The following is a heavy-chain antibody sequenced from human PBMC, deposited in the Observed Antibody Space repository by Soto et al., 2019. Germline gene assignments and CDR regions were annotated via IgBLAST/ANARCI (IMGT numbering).Heavy chain of an antibody. J-gene: IGHJ4*02. CDR3: ASPPTDY. V-gene: IGHV1-2*04. CDR2: INPNSGGT. CDR1: GYTFTGYY. Sequence: GASVKVSCKASGYTFTGYYMHWVRQAPGQGLEWMGWINPNSGGTNYAQKIQGWVTMTRDTSISTDNMELSRLRSDDTAVYYWASPPTDYWGQGTLVPVSS.